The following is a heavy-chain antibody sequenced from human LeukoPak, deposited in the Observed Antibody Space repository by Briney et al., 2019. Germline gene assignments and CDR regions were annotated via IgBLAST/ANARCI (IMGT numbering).Heavy chain of an antibody. J-gene: IGHJ4*02. Sequence: LXWMGWMNPNSGNTGYAQKFQGRVTMTRNTSISTAYMELSSLRPEDTAVYYCARGGGWYGDYWGQGTLVTVSS. V-gene: IGHV1-8*01. D-gene: IGHD6-19*01. CDR2: MNPNSGNT. CDR3: ARGGGWYGDY.